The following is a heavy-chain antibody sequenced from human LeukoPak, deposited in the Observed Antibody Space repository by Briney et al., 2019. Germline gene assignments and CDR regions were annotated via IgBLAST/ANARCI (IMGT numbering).Heavy chain of an antibody. V-gene: IGHV1-2*02. CDR1: GYTFTHYY. CDR2: INPNTGGT. J-gene: IGHJ4*02. CDR3: ARLYGGNLDIDY. D-gene: IGHD4-23*01. Sequence: ASVNVSCQASGYTFTHYYMHWVRQAPTQGVEGMGWINPNTGGTDYAQKLQGRVTMTRDTSINTAHMELSRLRVDDTAVYFYARLYGGNLDIDYWGQGTLVTVSS.